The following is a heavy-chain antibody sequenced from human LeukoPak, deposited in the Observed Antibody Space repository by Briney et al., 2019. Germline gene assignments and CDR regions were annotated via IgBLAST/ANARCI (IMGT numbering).Heavy chain of an antibody. V-gene: IGHV4-59*01. CDR3: ARDALGYSYGPFDY. CDR2: IYYSGST. D-gene: IGHD5-18*01. J-gene: IGHJ2*01. Sequence: SETLFPTWTFPGGSISSFYWSWIRPPPGKGLGWIGYIYYSGSTNYNPSLKSRVTISVDTSKNQFSLKLSSVTAADTAVYYCARDALGYSYGPFDYWGRGTLVTVSS. CDR1: GGSISSFY.